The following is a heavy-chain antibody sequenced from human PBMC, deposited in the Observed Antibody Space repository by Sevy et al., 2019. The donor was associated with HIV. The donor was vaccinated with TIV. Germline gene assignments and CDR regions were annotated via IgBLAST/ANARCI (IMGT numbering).Heavy chain of an antibody. D-gene: IGHD3-22*01. V-gene: IGHV4-61*01. CDR1: GVSVSSDTYY. CDR2: VYHTGST. Sequence: SETLSLTCAVSGVSVSSDTYYWSWIRQPPGKGLEWIGYVYHTGSTNYSPSFKSRVTISVDTSKNPFSLGLFSVAAADTAVYYCAREPYFFDKSGYYWDYWGQGALVTVSS. J-gene: IGHJ4*02. CDR3: AREPYFFDKSGYYWDY.